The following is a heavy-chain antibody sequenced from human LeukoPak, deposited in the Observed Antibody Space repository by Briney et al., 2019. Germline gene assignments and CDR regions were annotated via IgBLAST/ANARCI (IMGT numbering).Heavy chain of an antibody. D-gene: IGHD3-10*01. Sequence: SETLSLTCAVYGGSFSGYYWSWIRQPPGKGLEWIGEINHSGSTNYNPSLKSRVTISVDTSKNQFSLKLSSVTAADTAVYYCARSSGYYGSGSYPYWGQGTLVTVSS. CDR1: GGSFSGYY. CDR2: INHSGST. CDR3: ARSSGYYGSGSYPY. V-gene: IGHV4-34*01. J-gene: IGHJ4*02.